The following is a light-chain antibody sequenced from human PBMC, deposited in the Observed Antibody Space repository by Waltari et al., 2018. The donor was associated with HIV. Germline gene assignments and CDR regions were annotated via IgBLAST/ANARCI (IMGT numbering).Light chain of an antibody. CDR1: QGLVSSDGNTY. J-gene: IGKJ1*01. V-gene: IGKV2-30*01. Sequence: DVVMTQSPLSLPVTLGQPASISCRSSQGLVSSDGNTYLNWFQQRPGQSPRRQIYKVSNRDSGVPDRFSGSGSGTDFTLKISRVEAEDVGIYYCMQGTHWPWTFGQGTKVEIK. CDR3: MQGTHWPWT. CDR2: KVS.